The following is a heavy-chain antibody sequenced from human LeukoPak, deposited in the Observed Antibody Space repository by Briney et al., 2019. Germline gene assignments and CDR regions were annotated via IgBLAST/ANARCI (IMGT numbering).Heavy chain of an antibody. Sequence: ASVKVSCKASGYTFTSYGISWVRQAPGQGLEWMGWISAYNGNTNYAQKLQGRVTMTTDTSTSTAYMELRSLRSDDTAVYYCARPRALAGTLYYYYYGMDVWGQGTTVTVSS. CDR2: ISAYNGNT. CDR1: GYTFTSYG. V-gene: IGHV1-18*01. J-gene: IGHJ6*02. CDR3: ARPRALAGTLYYYYYGMDV. D-gene: IGHD1-1*01.